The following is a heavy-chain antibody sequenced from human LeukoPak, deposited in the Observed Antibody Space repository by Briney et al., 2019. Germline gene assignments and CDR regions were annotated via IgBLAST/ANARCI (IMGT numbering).Heavy chain of an antibody. CDR3: ARGVVVVAATQLAFDI. V-gene: IGHV5-51*01. CDR2: IYPGDSDT. Sequence: GESLKISCKGSGYGFTSYWIGWVRQMPGKGLEWMGIIYPGDSDTRYSPSFQGQVTTSADKSISTAYLQSSSLKASDTAMYYCARGVVVVAATQLAFDIWGQGTMVTVSS. J-gene: IGHJ3*02. CDR1: GYGFTSYW. D-gene: IGHD2-15*01.